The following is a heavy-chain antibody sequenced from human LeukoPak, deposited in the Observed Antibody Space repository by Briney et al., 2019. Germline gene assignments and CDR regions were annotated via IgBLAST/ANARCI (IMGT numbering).Heavy chain of an antibody. V-gene: IGHV4-30-4*08. CDR3: ARTPRIQLWRRNHAFDI. Sequence: SQTLSLTCTVSGGSISSGDYYWSWIRQPPGKGLEWIGYIYYSGSTYYNPSLKSRVTISVDTSKNQFSLKLSSVTAADTAVYYCARTPRIQLWRRNHAFDIWGQGTMVTVSS. CDR2: IYYSGST. CDR1: GGSISSGDYY. J-gene: IGHJ3*02. D-gene: IGHD5-18*01.